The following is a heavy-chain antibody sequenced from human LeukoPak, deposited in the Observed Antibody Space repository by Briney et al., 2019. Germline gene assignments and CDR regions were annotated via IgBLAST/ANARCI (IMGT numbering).Heavy chain of an antibody. Sequence: QPGRSLRLSCAASGFTFSDYGMHWVRQAPGKGLEWLAVISYDGSKKYYADSVKGRFTIPRDNSKNMLYLEMNSLRSEDTAIYHCAKDWRWKENIMACNVWGHGTMVTVSS. J-gene: IGHJ3*01. CDR3: AKDWRWKENIMACNV. V-gene: IGHV3-30*18. D-gene: IGHD3-3*01. CDR2: ISYDGSKK. CDR1: GFTFSDYG.